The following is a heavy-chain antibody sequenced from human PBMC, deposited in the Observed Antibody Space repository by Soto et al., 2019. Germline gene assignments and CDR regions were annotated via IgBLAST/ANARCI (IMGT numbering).Heavy chain of an antibody. CDR2: LIPIFGTA. J-gene: IGHJ3*02. Sequence: QVQLVQYGAEVKKPGSSVKVSCKASGGTFSSYAISWVRQAPGQGLEWMGGLIPIFGTANYAQKFQGRVTITADESTSTAYMELSSLRSEDTAVYYCARSRVTYYYDRSAFDIWGQGTMVTVSS. V-gene: IGHV1-69*01. D-gene: IGHD3-22*01. CDR3: ARSRVTYYYDRSAFDI. CDR1: GGTFSSYA.